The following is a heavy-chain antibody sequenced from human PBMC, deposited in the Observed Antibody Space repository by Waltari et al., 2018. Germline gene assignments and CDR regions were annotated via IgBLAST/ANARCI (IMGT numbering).Heavy chain of an antibody. CDR3: ARLQGGSSSLFFDY. Sequence: QLQLQESGPGLVKPSETLSLTCTVSGGSISSSSYYWGWIRQPPGKGLEWIGSIYYSGSAYYNPSLKSRVTISVDTSKNQFSLKLSSVTAADTAVYYCARLQGGSSSLFFDYWGQGTLVTVSS. CDR1: GGSISSSSYY. J-gene: IGHJ4*02. V-gene: IGHV4-39*01. D-gene: IGHD1-26*01. CDR2: IYYSGSA.